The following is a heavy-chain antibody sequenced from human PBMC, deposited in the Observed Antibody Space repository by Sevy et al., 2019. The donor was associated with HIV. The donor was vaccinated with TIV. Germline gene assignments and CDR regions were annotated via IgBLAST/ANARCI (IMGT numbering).Heavy chain of an antibody. CDR2: ISYDRINK. Sequence: GGSPRLSCAASGFTFNNYGMHWVRQAPGKGLEWVAVISYDRINKYYSDSVKGRFTISRDNSKNTLDLQMNSLRPEDTAVYYCAKDAGANMGPGIIPGDGMDVWGQGTTVTVSS. V-gene: IGHV3-30*18. J-gene: IGHJ6*02. CDR1: GFTFNNYG. CDR3: AKDAGANMGPGIIPGDGMDV. D-gene: IGHD3-10*01.